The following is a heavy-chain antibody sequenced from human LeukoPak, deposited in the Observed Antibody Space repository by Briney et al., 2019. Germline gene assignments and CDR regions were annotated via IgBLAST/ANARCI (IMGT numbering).Heavy chain of an antibody. CDR1: GFTFSNAW. Sequence: KSGGSLRLSCAASGFTFSNAWMSWVRQAPGKGLEWVGRIKGKTDGGTTDYAAPVKGRFTISRDDSKNTLYLQMNSLKTEDTAVYYCTGVSDYYDSSGYFRDYWGQGTLVTVSS. V-gene: IGHV3-15*01. J-gene: IGHJ4*02. D-gene: IGHD3-22*01. CDR2: IKGKTDGGTT. CDR3: TGVSDYYDSSGYFRDY.